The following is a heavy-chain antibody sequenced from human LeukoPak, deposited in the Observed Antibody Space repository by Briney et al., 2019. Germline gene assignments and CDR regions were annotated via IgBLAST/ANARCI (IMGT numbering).Heavy chain of an antibody. J-gene: IGHJ5*02. CDR2: ISWNSGSI. V-gene: IGHV3-9*01. CDR3: TRDTFGPDDH. D-gene: IGHD3-16*01. Sequence: PGRSLRLSCAASGFIFDDYAMHWVRHAPGKGLEWVSGISWNSGSIGYADSVKGRFTISRDNAKRTLFLQMNSLRAEDTAVYYCTRDTFGPDDHWGQGTLVTVSS. CDR1: GFIFDDYA.